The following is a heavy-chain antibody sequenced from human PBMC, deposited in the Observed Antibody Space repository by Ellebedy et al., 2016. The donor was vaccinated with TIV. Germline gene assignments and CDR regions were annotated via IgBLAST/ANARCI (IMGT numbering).Heavy chain of an antibody. CDR1: GGSINTEDFS. CDR2: IYYSGST. D-gene: IGHD2-21*02. CDR3: ARRGFCSSDCYAFDH. Sequence: MPSETLSLTCTVSGGSINTEDFSWDWIRQPPGKGLEWIGSIYYSGSTSNNPSLKSRVTKSVDASKNQFSLELSSVTAADTAVYFCARRGFCSSDCYAFDHWGQGTLVTVSA. J-gene: IGHJ4*02. V-gene: IGHV4-39*01.